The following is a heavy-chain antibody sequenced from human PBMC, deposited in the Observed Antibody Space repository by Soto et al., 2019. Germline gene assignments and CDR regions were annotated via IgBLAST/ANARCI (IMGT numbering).Heavy chain of an antibody. Sequence: QVQLQQWGAGLLKPSETLSLTCAVYGGSFSGYYWSWIRQPPGKGLEWIGEINHSGSTNYNPSLKSRVTISVDTSKNQFSLKLSSVTAADTAVYYCARGGDSVEYCSGGSCRRTYYFDYWGQGTLVTVSS. V-gene: IGHV4-34*01. CDR3: ARGGDSVEYCSGGSCRRTYYFDY. J-gene: IGHJ4*02. CDR1: GGSFSGYY. D-gene: IGHD2-15*01. CDR2: INHSGST.